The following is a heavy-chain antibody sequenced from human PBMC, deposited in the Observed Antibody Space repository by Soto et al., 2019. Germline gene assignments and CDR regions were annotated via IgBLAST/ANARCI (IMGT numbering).Heavy chain of an antibody. Sequence: QVQLVQSGAEVKKPGASVGVSCTTSGYNFTNYWMHWVRQAPGQGLEWMGIIKPIGGTTTYAQQFQGRFTMTRDTCTSTVYMELNSLRSDDTAIYYCARESGSFDSWGQGTLVTVSS. D-gene: IGHD1-26*01. V-gene: IGHV1-46*01. CDR1: GYNFTNYW. J-gene: IGHJ5*01. CDR3: ARESGSFDS. CDR2: IKPIGGTT.